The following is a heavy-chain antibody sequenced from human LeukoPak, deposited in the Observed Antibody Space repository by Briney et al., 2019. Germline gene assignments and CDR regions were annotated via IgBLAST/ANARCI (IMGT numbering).Heavy chain of an antibody. CDR2: IYTSGST. V-gene: IGHV4-61*02. CDR1: GGSISSGSYY. CDR3: ARLDGGSFDY. J-gene: IGHJ4*02. Sequence: RPSETLSLTWTVSGGSISSGSYYWSWIRLPAGKGLEWIGRIYTSGSTNYNPSLKSRVTISVDTSKNQFSLKLSSVTAADTAVYYCARLDGGSFDYWGQGTLDTVSS.